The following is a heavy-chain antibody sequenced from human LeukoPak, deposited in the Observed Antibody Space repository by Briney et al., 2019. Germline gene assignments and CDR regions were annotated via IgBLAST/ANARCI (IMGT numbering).Heavy chain of an antibody. CDR3: ARDREYDSSGYFDY. D-gene: IGHD3-22*01. Sequence: PGGSLRLSCAASGFTFSSYSMNWVRQAPGKGLEWVSSISSSSSYIYYADSVKGRFTISRDNAKNSLYLQMNSLRAEDTAVYCCARDREYDSSGYFDYWGQGTLVTVSS. J-gene: IGHJ4*02. CDR2: ISSSSSYI. V-gene: IGHV3-21*01. CDR1: GFTFSSYS.